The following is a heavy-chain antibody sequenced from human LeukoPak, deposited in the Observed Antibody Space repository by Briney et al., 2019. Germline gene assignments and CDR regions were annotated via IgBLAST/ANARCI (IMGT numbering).Heavy chain of an antibody. V-gene: IGHV3-23*01. CDR3: AKGGGYCSSISCHYYGLDV. Sequence: GGSLRLSCEASGFIFSSHAMTWVRQAPGQGLDWVSSISDSGGSRYSTDSVKGRFTIPRDNSKNTMYLEMNSLRAGDTAVYYCAKGGGYCSSISCHYYGLDVWGKGTTVTVSS. D-gene: IGHD2-2*01. J-gene: IGHJ6*04. CDR1: GFIFSSHA. CDR2: ISDSGGSR.